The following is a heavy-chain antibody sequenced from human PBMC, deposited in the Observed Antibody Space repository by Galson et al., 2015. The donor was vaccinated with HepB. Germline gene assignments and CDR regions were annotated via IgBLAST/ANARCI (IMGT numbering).Heavy chain of an antibody. CDR3: ARGGYSSSRPPGDAFDI. D-gene: IGHD6-6*01. J-gene: IGHJ3*02. Sequence: SLRLSCAASGFTFSSYGMHWVRQAPGKGLEWVAVIWYDGSNKYYADSVKGRFTISRDNSKNTLYLQMNSLRAEDTAVYYCARGGYSSSRPPGDAFDIWGQGTMVTVSS. CDR2: IWYDGSNK. CDR1: GFTFSSYG. V-gene: IGHV3-33*01.